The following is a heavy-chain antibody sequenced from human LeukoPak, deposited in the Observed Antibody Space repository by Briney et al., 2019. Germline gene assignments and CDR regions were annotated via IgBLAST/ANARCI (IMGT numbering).Heavy chain of an antibody. D-gene: IGHD1-20*01. V-gene: IGHV4-59*01. J-gene: IGHJ4*02. CDR2: ISYSGST. Sequence: PSETLSLTCTVSIGSISNYYWSWIRQPPGKGLEWIGYISYSGSTKYNPSLKSRVTISVDTSKNQFSLKLSSVTAADTAMYYCARPYNWNDDLPSYWGQGTLVTVSS. CDR3: ARPYNWNDDLPSY. CDR1: IGSISNYY.